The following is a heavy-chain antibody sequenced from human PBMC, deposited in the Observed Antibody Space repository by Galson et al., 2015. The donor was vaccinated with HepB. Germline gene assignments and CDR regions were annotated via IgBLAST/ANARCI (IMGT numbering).Heavy chain of an antibody. D-gene: IGHD1-26*01. CDR1: GFTVSGTY. CDR3: AVGGTPGGFDF. V-gene: IGHV3-66*01. J-gene: IGHJ3*01. CDR2: IESGDKK. Sequence: LRLSCAASGFTVSGTYMIWVRQAPGKGLECVSLIESGDKKYYIDSVKGRFTISRDNSLNTMSLQLNSLRAEDSGVYYCAVGGTPGGFDFWGQGTMVTVSS.